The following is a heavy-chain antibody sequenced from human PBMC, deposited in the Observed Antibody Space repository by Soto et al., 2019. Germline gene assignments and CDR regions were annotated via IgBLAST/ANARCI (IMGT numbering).Heavy chain of an antibody. CDR2: ISGSGGST. Sequence: PGGSLRLSCAASGFTFSSYAMSWVRQAPGKGLEWVSAISGSGGSTYYADSVKGRFTISRDHSKNTLYLQMNSLRAEDTAVYYCTYCSGGSCVSLPIHYWGQGTLVTVSS. D-gene: IGHD2-15*01. V-gene: IGHV3-23*01. CDR1: GFTFSSYA. J-gene: IGHJ4*02. CDR3: TYCSGGSCVSLPIHY.